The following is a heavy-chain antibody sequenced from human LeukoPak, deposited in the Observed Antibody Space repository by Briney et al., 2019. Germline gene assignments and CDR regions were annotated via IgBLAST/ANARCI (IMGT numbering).Heavy chain of an antibody. V-gene: IGHV3-23*01. D-gene: IGHD5-18*01. CDR1: EFTFSSYA. J-gene: IGHJ4*02. Sequence: PPGGSLRLSCAASEFTFSSYAMSWVRQAPGKGLEWASAISGSGGSTYYADSVKGRFTISRDNSKNTLYLQMNSLRAEDTAVYYCAKDRYSYGYYDYWGQGTLVTVSS. CDR2: ISGSGGST. CDR3: AKDRYSYGYYDY.